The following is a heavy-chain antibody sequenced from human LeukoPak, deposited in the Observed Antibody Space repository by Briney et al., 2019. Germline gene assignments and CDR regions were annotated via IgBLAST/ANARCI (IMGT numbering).Heavy chain of an antibody. J-gene: IGHJ4*02. CDR1: GGSFSGYF. V-gene: IGHV4-34*01. CDR3: ARKGYSYGYGFDY. D-gene: IGHD5-18*01. Sequence: TSETLSFTGAVYGGSFSGYFWSWIRQPPGKGLEWIGEINPSGSTNYNPSLKSRVTISVDTSKNQFSLKLSSVTAADTAVYYCARKGYSYGYGFDYWGQGTLVTVSS. CDR2: INPSGST.